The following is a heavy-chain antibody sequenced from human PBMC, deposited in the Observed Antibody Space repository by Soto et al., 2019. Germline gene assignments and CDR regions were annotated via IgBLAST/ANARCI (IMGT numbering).Heavy chain of an antibody. V-gene: IGHV3-13*01. D-gene: IGHD2-15*01. CDR1: GFTLSTYD. CDR2: LSYAGDT. Sequence: GGSLRLSCAASGFTLSTYDMHWVRQATGKGLEWVAALSYAGDTYYPGSVKGRFTVSRDNSKNTLYLQMNSLRAEDTAVYYCAREVVAATRDWFDPWGQGTLVTVSS. J-gene: IGHJ5*02. CDR3: AREVVAATRDWFDP.